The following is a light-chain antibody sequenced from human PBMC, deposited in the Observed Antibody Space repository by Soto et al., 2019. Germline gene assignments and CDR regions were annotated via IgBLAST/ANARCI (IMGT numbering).Light chain of an antibody. CDR3: QQSYNTPPT. V-gene: IGKV1-39*01. CDR2: DAS. J-gene: IGKJ4*01. Sequence: DMQMTQSPSSLSASVGDRVTITCRASETIGNSLNWFQRKPGKAPNLLIYDASSLHSGVPSRFSGSRSGTEFTLTISSLQPEDFATYYCQQSYNTPPTFGGGTKVDIK. CDR1: ETIGNS.